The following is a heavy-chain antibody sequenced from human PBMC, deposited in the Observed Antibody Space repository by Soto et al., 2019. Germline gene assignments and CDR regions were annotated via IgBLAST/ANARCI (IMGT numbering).Heavy chain of an antibody. CDR3: ATRVIGSSRAFDI. CDR2: ISDGGDLT. D-gene: IGHD3-10*01. V-gene: IGHV3-23*01. CDR1: GVALIIHP. Sequence: WWSXGLSCARSGVALIIHPIGVFRHAPEKGLEWVAGISDGGDLTYNADSVRGRFTISRDNSRNTLYLQMNSLRAEDTAVYYCATRVIGSSRAFDIWGQRTM. J-gene: IGHJ3*02.